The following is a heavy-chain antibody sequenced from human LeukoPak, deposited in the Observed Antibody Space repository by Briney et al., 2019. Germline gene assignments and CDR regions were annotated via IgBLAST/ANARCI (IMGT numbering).Heavy chain of an antibody. CDR3: AVGNGVPIGWFDP. J-gene: IGHJ5*02. V-gene: IGHV1-69*13. CDR1: GGTFSSYA. Sequence: SVKVSCKASGGTFSSYAISWVRQAPGQGLEWMRGIIPIFGTANYAQKFQGRVTITADESTSTAYIELSSLRSEDTAVYYCAVGNGVPIGWFDPWGQGTLVTVSS. CDR2: IIPIFGTA. D-gene: IGHD3-3*01.